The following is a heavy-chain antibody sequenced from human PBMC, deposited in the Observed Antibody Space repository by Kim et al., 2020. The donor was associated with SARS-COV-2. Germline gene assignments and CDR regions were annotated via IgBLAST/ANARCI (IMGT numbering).Heavy chain of an antibody. Sequence: GESLKISCKGSGFNFNRYWIAWVRQIPGNGLEWMGIIYPDDSSTKYSPSFQGQVTISVDKSITTAYLQWTRLKASDTAIYYCARQGFRTAGGMDVWGQGTTVTVSS. CDR1: GFNFNRYW. J-gene: IGHJ6*02. CDR2: IYPDDSST. CDR3: ARQGFRTAGGMDV. D-gene: IGHD6-13*01. V-gene: IGHV5-51*01.